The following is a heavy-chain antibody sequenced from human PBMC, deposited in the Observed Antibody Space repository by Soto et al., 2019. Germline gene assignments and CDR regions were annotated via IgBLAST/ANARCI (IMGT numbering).Heavy chain of an antibody. CDR3: GRDQTMAGPTTLDY. CDR2: ISSDGSNI. D-gene: IGHD6-19*01. CDR1: GFTFSRYW. J-gene: IGHJ4*02. Sequence: EVQLVESGGGLVQPGGSLRLSCAASGFTFSRYWMHWVRQAPGKGLVWVSRISSDGSNIIYADSVKGRFTISRDDAKNTLYLQINNLRNEDTAVYYCGRDQTMAGPTTLDYWGQGALVTVSS. V-gene: IGHV3-74*01.